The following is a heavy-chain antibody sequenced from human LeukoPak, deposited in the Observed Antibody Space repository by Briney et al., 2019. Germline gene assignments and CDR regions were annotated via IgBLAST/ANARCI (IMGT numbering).Heavy chain of an antibody. V-gene: IGHV4-30-4*08. CDR3: ASYSNSLYDFDY. J-gene: IGHJ4*02. Sequence: SETLSLTCTVSGGSISSGDYYWTWIRQPPGKGLEWIGYIYYSGRTNYHPSLKSRVSISLDTSKNQFSLKLSSVTAADTAVYYCASYSNSLYDFDYWGQGTLVTASS. CDR1: GGSISSGDYY. CDR2: IYYSGRT. D-gene: IGHD4-11*01.